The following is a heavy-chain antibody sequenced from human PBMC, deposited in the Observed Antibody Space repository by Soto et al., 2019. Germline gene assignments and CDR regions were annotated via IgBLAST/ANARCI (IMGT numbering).Heavy chain of an antibody. D-gene: IGHD2-2*01. Sequence: PSETLSLTCAVSGGSISSGGYSWSWIRQPPGKGLEWIGYTYHSGSTYYNPSLKSRVTISVDRSKNQFSLKLSSVTAADTAVYYCARVGCSSTSCYPDYWGQGTLVTVSS. J-gene: IGHJ4*02. V-gene: IGHV4-30-2*01. CDR2: TYHSGST. CDR1: GGSISSGGYS. CDR3: ARVGCSSTSCYPDY.